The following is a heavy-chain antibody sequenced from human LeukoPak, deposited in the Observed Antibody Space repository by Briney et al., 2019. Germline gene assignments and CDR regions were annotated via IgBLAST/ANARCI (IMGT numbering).Heavy chain of an antibody. D-gene: IGHD5-18*01. CDR2: INPNSGGT. CDR1: GYTFTGYY. J-gene: IGHJ4*02. Sequence: ASVKVSCKASGYTFTGYYMHWVRQAPGQGLEWMGWINPNSGGTNYAQKFQGRVTMTRDTSISTAYMELSRLRSDDTAVYYCRVTLIQPWLEGGFDYWGQGTLVTVSS. CDR3: RVTLIQPWLEGGFDY. V-gene: IGHV1-2*02.